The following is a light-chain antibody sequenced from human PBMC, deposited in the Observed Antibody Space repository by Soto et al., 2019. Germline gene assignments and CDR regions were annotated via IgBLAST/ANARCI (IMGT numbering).Light chain of an antibody. CDR2: DVS. CDR3: SSYTSTSTLYF. V-gene: IGLV2-14*03. J-gene: IGLJ1*01. CDR1: SSDIGGYNY. Sequence: QSALTQPASVSGSRGQSITISCTGTSSDIGGYNYVSWYQQLPGKVPKLIIYDVSNRPSGVSDRFSGSKSGNAASLTISGLPAEDDGDYYCSSYTSTSTLYFFGTGTKVTVL.